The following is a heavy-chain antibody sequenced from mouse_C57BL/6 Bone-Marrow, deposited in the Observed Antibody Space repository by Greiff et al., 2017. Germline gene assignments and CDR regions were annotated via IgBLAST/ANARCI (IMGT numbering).Heavy chain of an antibody. J-gene: IGHJ2*01. V-gene: IGHV1-59*01. Sequence: QVQLKQPGAELVRPGTSVKLSCKASGYTFTSYWMHWVKQRPGQGLEWIGVIDPSDSYTNYNQKFKGKATLTVDTSSSTAYMQLSSLTSEDSAVYYCARSGYYGSSYFDYWGQGTTLTVSS. CDR1: GYTFTSYW. CDR2: IDPSDSYT. CDR3: ARSGYYGSSYFDY. D-gene: IGHD1-1*01.